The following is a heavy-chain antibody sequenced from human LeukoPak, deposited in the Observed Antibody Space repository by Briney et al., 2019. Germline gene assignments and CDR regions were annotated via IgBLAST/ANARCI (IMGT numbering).Heavy chain of an antibody. CDR2: IKRDGTET. Sequence: PGGSLRLSCVVSGFTFGDHWMSWVRQAPGKGLEWVASIKRDGTETSYVDSVRGRFTISRDNANRSVFLQMNSLRAEDTAVYYCARDPGMTDYFFDYLGQGTLVTVAS. J-gene: IGHJ4*02. V-gene: IGHV3-7*01. CDR1: GFTFGDHW. D-gene: IGHD1-20*01. CDR3: ARDPGMTDYFFDY.